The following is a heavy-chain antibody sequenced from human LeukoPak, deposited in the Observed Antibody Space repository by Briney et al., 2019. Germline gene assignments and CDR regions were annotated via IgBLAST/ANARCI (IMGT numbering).Heavy chain of an antibody. CDR3: ARAPSRKSRYCSGGSCLTARYYFDY. V-gene: IGHV1-8*01. CDR1: RYTFTSYD. J-gene: IGHJ4*02. D-gene: IGHD2-15*01. Sequence: ASVKVSCKASRYTFTSYDINWVRQATGQGLEWMGWMNPNSGNTGYAQKFQGRVTMTRNTSISTAYMELSSLRSEDTAVYYCARAPSRKSRYCSGGSCLTARYYFDYWGQGTLVTVSS. CDR2: MNPNSGNT.